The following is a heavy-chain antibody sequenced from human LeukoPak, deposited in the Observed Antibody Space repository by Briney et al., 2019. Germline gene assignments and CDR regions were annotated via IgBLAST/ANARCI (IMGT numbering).Heavy chain of an antibody. V-gene: IGHV3-73*01. CDR2: IRNKANSYAT. Sequence: GGSLRLSCAASGFTFSGSAMHWVRQASGKGLEWVGRIRNKANSYATAYTASVKGRFTISRDDSKNTAYLQMNSLKTEDTAVYYCTRYSSSNNWFDPWGQGTLVTVSS. D-gene: IGHD6-6*01. CDR1: GFTFSGSA. CDR3: TRYSSSNNWFDP. J-gene: IGHJ5*02.